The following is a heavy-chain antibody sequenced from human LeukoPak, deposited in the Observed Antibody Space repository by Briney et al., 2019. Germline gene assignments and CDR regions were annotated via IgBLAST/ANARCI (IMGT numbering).Heavy chain of an antibody. CDR2: ISGTGGST. J-gene: IGHJ6*02. V-gene: IGHV3-23*01. D-gene: IGHD6-19*01. CDR3: AKIAVAGTPFYFYGLDV. CDR1: GFTFSSYA. Sequence: GGSLRLSCAASGFTFSSYAMSWVRQAPGKGLEWVSAISGTGGSTYYADSVKGRFTISRDNSNNTLYLQMNSLRAEDTAVFYCAKIAVAGTPFYFYGLDVWGPGTTVTVSS.